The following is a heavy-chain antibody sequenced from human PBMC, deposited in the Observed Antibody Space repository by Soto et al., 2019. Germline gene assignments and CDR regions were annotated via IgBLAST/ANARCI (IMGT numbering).Heavy chain of an antibody. V-gene: IGHV4-34*01. CDR1: GGSFSGFY. J-gene: IGHJ4*02. D-gene: IGHD5-18*01. CDR3: ARVLIAGVTTD. Sequence: QVQLQQWGAGLLKPSETLSLTCAVYGGSFSGFYWSWIRQPPGKGLEWIGESNHVGSTNYNPSLKSXXTXLXXPSKNQFSLRLTSVTAADTAVYYCARVLIAGVTTDWGQGTLVIVSS. CDR2: SNHVGST.